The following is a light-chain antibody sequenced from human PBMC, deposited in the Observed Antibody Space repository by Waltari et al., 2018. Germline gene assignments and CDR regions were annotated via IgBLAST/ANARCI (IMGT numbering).Light chain of an antibody. CDR1: TSDLGGYNY. Sequence: QSALTQPASVSGSPGQSITISCTGTTSDLGGYNYVSWYQQHPGKAPKLMIYDVSSRPYAVSNRFSVSKSGNTASLIISGLQAEDEADYYCSSFTSSSTWVFGGGTKLTVL. CDR2: DVS. V-gene: IGLV2-14*01. CDR3: SSFTSSSTWV. J-gene: IGLJ3*02.